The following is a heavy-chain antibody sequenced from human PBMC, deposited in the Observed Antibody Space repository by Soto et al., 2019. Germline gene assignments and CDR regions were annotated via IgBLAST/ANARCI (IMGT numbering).Heavy chain of an antibody. Sequence: NLCLTCALCWCSSSLTNWRSWVRQPPGKGPEWIGEIYHSGSTNYNPSLKSRVTISVDKSKNQFSLKLSSVTAADTAVYYCARAFEYSSSSDYWGQGTLVTVSS. V-gene: IGHV4-4*02. J-gene: IGHJ4*02. CDR3: ARAFEYSSSSDY. CDR2: IYHSGST. D-gene: IGHD6-6*01. CDR1: WCSSSLTNW.